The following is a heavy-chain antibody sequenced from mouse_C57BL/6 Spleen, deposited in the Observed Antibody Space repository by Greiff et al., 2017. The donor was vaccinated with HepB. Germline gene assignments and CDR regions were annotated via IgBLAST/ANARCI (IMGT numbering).Heavy chain of an antibody. CDR1: GYAFTNYL. D-gene: IGHD2-4*01. CDR3: ARSPDYDGAWFAY. Sequence: QVQLQQSGAELVRPGTSVKVSCKASGYAFTNYLIEWVKQRPGQGLEWIGVINPGSGGTNYNEKFKGKATLTADKSSSTAYMQLSSLTSEDSAVYFCARSPDYDGAWFAYWGQGTLVTVSA. CDR2: INPGSGGT. J-gene: IGHJ3*01. V-gene: IGHV1-54*01.